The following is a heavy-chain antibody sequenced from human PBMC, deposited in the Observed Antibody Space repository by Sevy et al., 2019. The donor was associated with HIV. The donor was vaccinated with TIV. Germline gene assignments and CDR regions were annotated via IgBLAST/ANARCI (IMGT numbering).Heavy chain of an antibody. J-gene: IGHJ5*02. D-gene: IGHD6-6*01. CDR3: ARQEQLVQGFDP. CDR2: IYYSGST. V-gene: IGHV4-59*08. Sequence: SETLSLTCTVSGGSISSYYWSWIRQPPGKGLEWIGYIYYSGSTNYNPCLKSRVTISVDTSKNQFSLKLSSVTAADTAVYYCARQEQLVQGFDPWGQGTLVTVSS. CDR1: GGSISSYY.